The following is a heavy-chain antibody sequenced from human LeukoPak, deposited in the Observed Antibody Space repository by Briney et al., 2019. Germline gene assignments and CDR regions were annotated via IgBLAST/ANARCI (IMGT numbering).Heavy chain of an antibody. Sequence: ASVKVSCKASGYTFTGYYMHWVRQAPGQGLEWMGWINPKSGGTNYAQKFQGRVIMTRDTSISTAYMELSSLRSDDTAVYYCARDSPSDYYDSSGYDYWGQGTLVTVSS. CDR2: INPKSGGT. CDR3: ARDSPSDYYDSSGYDY. V-gene: IGHV1-2*02. D-gene: IGHD3-22*01. J-gene: IGHJ4*02. CDR1: GYTFTGYY.